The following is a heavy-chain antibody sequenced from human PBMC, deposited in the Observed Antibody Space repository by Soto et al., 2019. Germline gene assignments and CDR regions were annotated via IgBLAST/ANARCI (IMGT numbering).Heavy chain of an antibody. CDR2: IVPIFGTT. CDR1: GGTFSNYA. V-gene: IGHV1-69*12. D-gene: IGHD6-19*01. CDR3: ARVEAVAGIYNSHGLDV. J-gene: IGHJ6*02. Sequence: QVQLVQSGAELKKPGSSVKVSCKASGGTFSNYAISWVRQAPGQGLEWMGGIVPIFGTTFYTRKFQDRATIIADDSKTTAYLGRGSLRSEATAIYYWARVEAVAGIYNSHGLDVWGQGTAVSVSS.